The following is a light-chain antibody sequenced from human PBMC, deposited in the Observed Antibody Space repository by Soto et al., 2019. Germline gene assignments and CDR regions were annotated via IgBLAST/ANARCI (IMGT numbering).Light chain of an antibody. Sequence: ERLMTQSPDKLSVSPGERATLSCRASQSVSSNLAWYQQKPGQAPRLLIYGASTRATGIPARFSGSGAGTDFTLSITSLQSEDFGVYFCQQYKDWPTTFGQGTKV. J-gene: IGKJ1*01. CDR3: QQYKDWPTT. CDR2: GAS. CDR1: QSVSSN. V-gene: IGKV3-15*01.